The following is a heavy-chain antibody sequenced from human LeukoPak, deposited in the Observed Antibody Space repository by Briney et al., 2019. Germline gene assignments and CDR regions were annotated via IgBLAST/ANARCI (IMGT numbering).Heavy chain of an antibody. Sequence: ASVKVSCKASGYSFSSYGISWVRQAPGQGLEWMVWISAYNGDTRYTQSVQDRITLTTDTTTATAYMELRSLTPDDTAVYYCARPVNMHLDWFMDYWGQGTLVTVSS. CDR1: GYSFSSYG. D-gene: IGHD3-9*01. CDR3: ARPVNMHLDWFMDY. CDR2: ISAYNGDT. J-gene: IGHJ4*02. V-gene: IGHV1-18*01.